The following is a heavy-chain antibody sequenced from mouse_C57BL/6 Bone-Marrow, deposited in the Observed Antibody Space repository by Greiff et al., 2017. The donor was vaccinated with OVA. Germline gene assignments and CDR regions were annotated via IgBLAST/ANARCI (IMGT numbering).Heavy chain of an antibody. CDR2: IYPGSGNT. CDR1: GYTFTDYY. V-gene: IGHV1-76*01. J-gene: IGHJ3*01. Sequence: QVQLQQSGAELVRPGASVTLSCKASGYTFTDYYINWVKQRPGQGLEWIARIYPGSGNTYYNEKFKGKATLTAEKSSSTAYMQLSSLTSEDSAVYFCARGARYAPAWFAYWGQGTLVTVSA. CDR3: ARGARYAPAWFAY. D-gene: IGHD2-14*01.